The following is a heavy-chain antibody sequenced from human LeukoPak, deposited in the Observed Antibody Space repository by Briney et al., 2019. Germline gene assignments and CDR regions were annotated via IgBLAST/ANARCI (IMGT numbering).Heavy chain of an antibody. J-gene: IGHJ4*02. Sequence: SEALSLTCTVSGGSISSYYWSWIRQPAGKGLEWIGRIYTSGSTNYNPSLKSRVTMSVDTSKNQFSLKLSSVTAADTAVYYCARVAHLANPMLTPYFDYWGQGTLVTVSS. CDR3: ARVAHLANPMLTPYFDY. D-gene: IGHD4/OR15-4a*01. CDR2: IYTSGST. V-gene: IGHV4-4*07. CDR1: GGSISSYY.